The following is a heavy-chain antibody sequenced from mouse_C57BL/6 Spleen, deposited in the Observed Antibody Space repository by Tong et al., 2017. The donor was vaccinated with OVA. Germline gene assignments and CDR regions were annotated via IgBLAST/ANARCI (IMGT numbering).Heavy chain of an antibody. CDR1: GYTFTSYW. CDR2: INPSTGYT. CDR3: ARGGYFDY. V-gene: IGHV1-7*01. Sequence: VQLQQSGAELAKPGASVKMSCKASGYTFTSYWMHWVKQRPGQGLEWIGYINPSTGYTEYNQKFKDKATLTADKSSSTAYMQLSSLTSEDSAVYDCARGGYFDYWDQGTTLTVSS. J-gene: IGHJ2*01.